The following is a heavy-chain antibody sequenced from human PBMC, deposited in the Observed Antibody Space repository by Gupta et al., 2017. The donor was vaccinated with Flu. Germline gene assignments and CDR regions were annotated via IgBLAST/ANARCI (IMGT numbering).Heavy chain of an antibody. D-gene: IGHD4-17*01. Sequence: EAQLVESGGGSVQPGGSMRLSCAASGFTFSTSYLQWVRQAPGKGLVWGSRINTDGSSTTYADSVKGRFTISRDNAKNTLYLQMNSLGADDTGVYYCATVTTGCWGQGTLVTVSS. J-gene: IGHJ4*02. V-gene: IGHV3-74*03. CDR1: GFTFSTSY. CDR3: ATVTTGC. CDR2: INTDGSST.